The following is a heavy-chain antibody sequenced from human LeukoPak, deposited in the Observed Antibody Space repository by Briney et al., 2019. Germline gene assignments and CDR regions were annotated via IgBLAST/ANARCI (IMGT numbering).Heavy chain of an antibody. CDR2: IYHSGST. CDR1: GGSTSSGGYS. V-gene: IGHV4-30-2*01. Sequence: SQTLSLTCAVSGGSTSSGGYSWSWIPQPPGKGLEWIGYIYHSGSTYYNPSLKSRVTISVDRSKNQFSLKLSSVTAADTAVYYCARAEDLGAFDIWGQGTMVTVSS. J-gene: IGHJ3*02. CDR3: ARAEDLGAFDI. D-gene: IGHD2-15*01.